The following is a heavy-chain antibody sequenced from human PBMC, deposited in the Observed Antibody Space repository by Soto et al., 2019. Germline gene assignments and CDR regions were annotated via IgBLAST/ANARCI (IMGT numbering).Heavy chain of an antibody. Sequence: SETLSLTCTVSGGSISSGGYYWSWIRQHPGKGLEWIGYIYYSGSTYYNPSLKSRVTISVDTSKNQFSLKLSSVTAADTAVYYCARGRASGSYYNGRNDAFDIWGQGTMVTVSS. J-gene: IGHJ3*02. V-gene: IGHV4-30-4*08. D-gene: IGHD3-10*01. CDR3: ARGRASGSYYNGRNDAFDI. CDR2: IYYSGST. CDR1: GGSISSGGYY.